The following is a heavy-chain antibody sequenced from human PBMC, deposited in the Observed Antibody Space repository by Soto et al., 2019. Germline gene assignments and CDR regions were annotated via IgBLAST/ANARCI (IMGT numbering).Heavy chain of an antibody. V-gene: IGHV3-48*01. CDR2: ISSSSSTI. D-gene: IGHD2-2*01. Sequence: EVQLVESGGGLVQPGGSLRLSCAASGFTFSSYSMNWVRQAPGKGLEWVSYISSSSSTIYYADSVKGRFTISRDNAKNSLYLHMNSLRAEETAVYYCALVPSAHGRYGMDVWGQGTTVTVSS. J-gene: IGHJ6*02. CDR3: ALVPSAHGRYGMDV. CDR1: GFTFSSYS.